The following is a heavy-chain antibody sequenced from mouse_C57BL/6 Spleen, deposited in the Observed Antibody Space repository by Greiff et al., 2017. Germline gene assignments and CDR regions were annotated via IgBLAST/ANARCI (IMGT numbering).Heavy chain of an antibody. CDR1: GYSITSGYY. D-gene: IGHD2-4*01. CDR2: ISYDGSN. CDR3: AREGDYTGDY. Sequence: EVKLMESGPGLVKPSQSLSLTCSVTGYSITSGYYWNWIRQFPGNKLEWMGYISYDGSNNYNPSLKNRISITRDTSKNQFFLKLNSVTTEDTATYYCAREGDYTGDYWGQGTTLTVSS. V-gene: IGHV3-6*01. J-gene: IGHJ2*01.